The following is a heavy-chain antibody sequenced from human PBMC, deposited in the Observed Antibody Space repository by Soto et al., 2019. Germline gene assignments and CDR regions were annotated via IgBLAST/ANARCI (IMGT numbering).Heavy chain of an antibody. D-gene: IGHD4-17*01. CDR2: IWYDGSNK. V-gene: IGHV3-33*01. CDR3: ARDPDVYGDAAFAI. CDR1: GFTFSSYG. Sequence: PGGSLRLSCAASGFTFSSYGMHWVRQAPGKGLEWVAVIWYDGSNKYYADSVKGRFTISRDNSKNTLYLQMNSLRAEDTAVYYCARDPDVYGDAAFAISAQGTMVTVSS. J-gene: IGHJ3*02.